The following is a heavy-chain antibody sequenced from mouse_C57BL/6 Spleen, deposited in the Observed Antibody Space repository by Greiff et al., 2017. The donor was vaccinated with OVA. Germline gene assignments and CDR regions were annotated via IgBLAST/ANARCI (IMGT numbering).Heavy chain of an antibody. CDR1: GYTFTSYW. V-gene: IGHV1-69*01. D-gene: IGHD2-5*01. J-gene: IGHJ4*01. Sequence: QVQLQQPGAELVMPGASVKLSCKASGYTFTSYWMHWVKQRPGQGLEWIGEIDPSDSYTNYNQKFKGKATLTVDTSSSTAYMLLSSLTSEDSAVYYCASGGGSNCPYYAMDYWGQGTSVTVSS. CDR3: ASGGGSNCPYYAMDY. CDR2: IDPSDSYT.